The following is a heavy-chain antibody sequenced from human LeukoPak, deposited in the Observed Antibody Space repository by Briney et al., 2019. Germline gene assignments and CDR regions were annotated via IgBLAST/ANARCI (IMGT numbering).Heavy chain of an antibody. Sequence: SGGSLRLSCAASGFTFSSYEMNWVRQAPGKCLEWVSYISNSGTAIYYADSVKGRFTISRDNAKSSLYLQMNSLRAEDTAVYYCARAGYSMDTEYFQHWGQGTLVTVSS. D-gene: IGHD5-18*01. CDR2: ISNSGTAI. CDR3: ARAGYSMDTEYFQH. V-gene: IGHV3-48*03. CDR1: GFTFSSYE. J-gene: IGHJ1*01.